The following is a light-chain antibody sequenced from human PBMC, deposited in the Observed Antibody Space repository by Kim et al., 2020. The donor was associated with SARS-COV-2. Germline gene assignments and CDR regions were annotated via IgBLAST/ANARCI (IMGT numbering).Light chain of an antibody. Sequence: LSASVGDTVTSTCRASQAISDYLAWYQQEPGKAPKLLIFGASVLQRGVPSRFSGTRSGTEFTLTINSLQPEDFTSYYCQQLNSYPLFGQGTKLEI. V-gene: IGKV1-9*01. CDR2: GAS. CDR1: QAISDY. J-gene: IGKJ2*01. CDR3: QQLNSYPL.